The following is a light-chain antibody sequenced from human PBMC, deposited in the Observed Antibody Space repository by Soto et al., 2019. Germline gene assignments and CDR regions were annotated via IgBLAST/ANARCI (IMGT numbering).Light chain of an antibody. CDR1: QGISSY. J-gene: IGKJ3*01. Sequence: DLQLTQSPSFLSASVGDRVTITCRASQGISSYLAWYQQKPGKAPKLLIFAASTLQNGVPSRFSGSGSETEFTLTISSLQPKDFATYYCLHLNSYSPDTFGPGTKVDFK. CDR3: LHLNSYSPDT. CDR2: AAS. V-gene: IGKV1-9*01.